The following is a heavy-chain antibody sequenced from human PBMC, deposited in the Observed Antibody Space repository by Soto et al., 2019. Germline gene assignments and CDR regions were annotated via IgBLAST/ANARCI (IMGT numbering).Heavy chain of an antibody. D-gene: IGHD2-21*02. CDR3: ATKLGGGHIVVVTAMNDAFDI. CDR2: FDPEDGET. CDR1: GYTLTELS. V-gene: IGHV1-24*01. Sequence: ASVKISCKVSGYTLTELSMHWVRQAPGKGLEWMGGFDPEDGETIYAQKFQGRVTMTEDTSTDTAYMELSSLRSEDTAVYYCATKLGGGHIVVVTAMNDAFDIWGQGTMVTVSS. J-gene: IGHJ3*02.